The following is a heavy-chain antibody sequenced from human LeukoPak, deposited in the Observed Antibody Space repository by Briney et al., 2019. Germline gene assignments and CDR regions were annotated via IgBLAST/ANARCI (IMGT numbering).Heavy chain of an antibody. D-gene: IGHD3-10*02. J-gene: IGHJ4*02. CDR3: AKELDTMFFDY. CDR2: AGWAGGTT. V-gene: IGHV3-43*01. Sequence: GGSLRLSCATSGFNFDRYTIHWVRHAPGKGLEWVSLAGWAGGTTFYSDSVRGRFTISRDSGRKSVYLQMNSLTTDDTAFYFCAKELDTMFFDYWGQEALVTVSS. CDR1: GFNFDRYT.